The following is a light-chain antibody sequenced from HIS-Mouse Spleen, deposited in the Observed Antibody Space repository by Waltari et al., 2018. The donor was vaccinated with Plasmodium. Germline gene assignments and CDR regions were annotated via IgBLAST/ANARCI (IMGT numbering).Light chain of an antibody. V-gene: IGKV4-1*01. CDR1: QSVLSSSNNKNY. J-gene: IGKJ1*01. CDR3: QQYYSTPWT. Sequence: DIVMTQSPDSLAVSLGVRATINYKSSQSVLSSSNNKNYLAWYPQKPGQPPKLLIYWASTRESGVPDRSSGSGSGTDFTLTISSLQAEDVAVYYCQQYYSTPWTFGQGTKVEIK. CDR2: WAS.